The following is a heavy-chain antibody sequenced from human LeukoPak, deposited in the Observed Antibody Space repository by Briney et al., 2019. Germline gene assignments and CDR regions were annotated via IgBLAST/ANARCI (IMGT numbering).Heavy chain of an antibody. CDR3: ARDYDYGDLDAFDS. D-gene: IGHD4-17*01. CDR2: INPNSGGT. V-gene: IGHV1-2*06. Sequence: GASVKVSCKASGYTFTGYYMHWVRQAPGQGLEWMGRINPNSGGTNYAQKFQGRVTMTRDTSISTAYMELSRLSSDDTAVYYCARDYDYGDLDAFDSWRQGTMVTVPS. J-gene: IGHJ3*02. CDR1: GYTFTGYY.